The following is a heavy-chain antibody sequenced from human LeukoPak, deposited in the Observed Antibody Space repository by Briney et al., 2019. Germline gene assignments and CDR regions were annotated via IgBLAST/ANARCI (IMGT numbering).Heavy chain of an antibody. CDR2: IRFDGSDE. J-gene: IGHJ4*02. CDR1: EFTFNSYG. V-gene: IGHV3-30*02. CDR3: AKDRRGSCNAGSCYCCDY. Sequence: GGSLRLSCTASEFTFNSYGMHWVRKAPGKGLEWVAFIRFDGSDEHYADSVKGRLTISRDNSKNTLYLQMNSLRAEDTAVYYCAKDRRGSCNAGSCYCCDYWGRGALVTVSS. D-gene: IGHD2-15*01.